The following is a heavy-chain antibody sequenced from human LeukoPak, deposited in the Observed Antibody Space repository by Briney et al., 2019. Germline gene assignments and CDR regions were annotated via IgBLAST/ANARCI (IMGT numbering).Heavy chain of an antibody. J-gene: IGHJ4*02. D-gene: IGHD3-10*01. Sequence: PGGSLRLSCAASGFTFSSYGMHWVRQAPGKGLEWVAFIRYDGSNKYYADSVKGRFTISRDNSKNTLYLQMNSLRAEDTAVYYCAKDFYYYGSGSYQVDYWGQGTLVTVSS. CDR3: AKDFYYYGSGSYQVDY. CDR1: GFTFSSYG. V-gene: IGHV3-30*02. CDR2: IRYDGSNK.